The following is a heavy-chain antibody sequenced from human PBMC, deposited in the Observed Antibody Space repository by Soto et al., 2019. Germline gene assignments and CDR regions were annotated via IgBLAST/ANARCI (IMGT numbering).Heavy chain of an antibody. Sequence: SVKVSCKASGGTFSSYAISWVRQAPGQGLEWMGGIIPIFGTANYAQKFQGRVTITADESTSTAYMELSSLRSEDTAVYYCARVPDCSGGSCYFWYFDLWGRGTLVTVS. CDR3: ARVPDCSGGSCYFWYFDL. V-gene: IGHV1-69*13. J-gene: IGHJ2*01. CDR1: GGTFSSYA. CDR2: IIPIFGTA. D-gene: IGHD2-15*01.